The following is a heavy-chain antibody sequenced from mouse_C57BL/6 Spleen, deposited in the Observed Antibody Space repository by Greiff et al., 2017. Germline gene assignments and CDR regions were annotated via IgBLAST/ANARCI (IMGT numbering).Heavy chain of an antibody. CDR2: INPNNGGT. J-gene: IGHJ4*01. CDR1: GYTFTDYN. Sequence: EVQLQESGPELVKPGASVKMSCKASGYTFTDYNMHWVKQSHGKSLEWIGYINPNNGGTSYNQKFKGKATLTVNKSSSTAYMELRSLTSEDSAVYYCASGVPYAMDYWGQGTSVTVSS. CDR3: ASGVPYAMDY. V-gene: IGHV1-22*01.